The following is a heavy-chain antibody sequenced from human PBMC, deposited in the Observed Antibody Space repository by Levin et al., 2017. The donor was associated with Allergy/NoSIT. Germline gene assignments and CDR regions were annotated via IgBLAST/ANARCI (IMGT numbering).Heavy chain of an antibody. V-gene: IGHV4-61*01. CDR2: IYYSGST. CDR1: GGSVSSGSYY. J-gene: IGHJ5*02. CDR3: AREVLYCSGGSCYSPTRWFDP. Sequence: ASETLSLTCTVSGGSVSSGSYYWSWIRQPPGKGLEWIGYIYYSGSTNYNPSLKSRVTISVDTSKNQFSLKLSSVTAADTAVYYCAREVLYCSGGSCYSPTRWFDPWGQGTLVTVSS. D-gene: IGHD2-15*01.